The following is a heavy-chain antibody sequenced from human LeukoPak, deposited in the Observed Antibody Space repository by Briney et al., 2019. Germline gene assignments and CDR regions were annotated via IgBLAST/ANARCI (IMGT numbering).Heavy chain of an antibody. CDR1: GFTFSNAW. CDR2: IKRNADGSTT. CDR3: TTGYAGTSHDGY. J-gene: IGHJ1*01. D-gene: IGHD1-1*01. Sequence: PGGSLRLSCAASGFTFSNAWMNWVRQAPGKGLEWVCVIKRNADGSTTDYSGPGKGRFTISREDWHNTVGRHVRSLKSQHTGIYFCTTGYAGTSHDGYWGQGTLVTVSS. V-gene: IGHV3-15*01.